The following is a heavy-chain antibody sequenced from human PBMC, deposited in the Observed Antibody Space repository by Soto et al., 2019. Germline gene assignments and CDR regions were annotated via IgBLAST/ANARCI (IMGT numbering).Heavy chain of an antibody. Sequence: SETLSLTCAVYGGSFSGYYWSWIRQPPGKGLEWIGEINHSGSTNYNPSLKSRVTISVDTSKNQFSLKLSSETAADTAVYYCARAPLAVAGSVYYYMDVWGKGTTVTVSS. D-gene: IGHD6-19*01. J-gene: IGHJ6*03. CDR1: GGSFSGYY. V-gene: IGHV4-34*01. CDR2: INHSGST. CDR3: ARAPLAVAGSVYYYMDV.